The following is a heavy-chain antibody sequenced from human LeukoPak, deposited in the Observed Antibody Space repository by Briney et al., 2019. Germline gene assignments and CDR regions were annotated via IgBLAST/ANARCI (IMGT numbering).Heavy chain of an antibody. Sequence: GGSLRLSCAASGFTFSSYSMNWVRQAPGKGLEWVSSISSSSSYIYYADSVKGRFTISRDNAKNSLYLQINSLRAEDTAVYYCARGEYSSSWYIGYWGQGTLVTVSS. V-gene: IGHV3-21*01. CDR3: ARGEYSSSWYIGY. D-gene: IGHD6-13*01. CDR2: ISSSSSYI. CDR1: GFTFSSYS. J-gene: IGHJ4*02.